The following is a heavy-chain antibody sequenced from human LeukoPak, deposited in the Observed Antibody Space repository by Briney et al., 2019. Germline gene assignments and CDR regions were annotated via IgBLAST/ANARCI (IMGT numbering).Heavy chain of an antibody. CDR1: GGSISSYY. V-gene: IGHV4-59*01. CDR3: ARAHSSSWYMDY. J-gene: IGHJ4*02. CDR2: IYYSGCT. Sequence: PSETLSLTCSVSGGSISSYYWSWLRQPPGKGLGWIGYIYYSGCTNYNPSLKSRVTISVDTSENQLSLKLSSVTAADTAVYYCARAHSSSWYMDYWGQGTLVSVSS. D-gene: IGHD6-13*01.